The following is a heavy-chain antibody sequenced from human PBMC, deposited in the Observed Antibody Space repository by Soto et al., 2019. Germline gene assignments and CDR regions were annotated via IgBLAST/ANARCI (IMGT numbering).Heavy chain of an antibody. CDR1: GGTFSSYT. D-gene: IGHD3-10*01. V-gene: IGHV1-69*02. J-gene: IGHJ6*02. CDR3: AVPRGAIPYGMDV. Sequence: QVQLVQSGAEVKKPGSSVKVSCKAAGGTFSSYTISRVRQAPGQGLEWMGRIIPILGIANYAQKFQGRVTITADKSTSTAYMELSSLRSEDTAVYYCAVPRGAIPYGMDVWGQGTTVTVSS. CDR2: IIPILGIA.